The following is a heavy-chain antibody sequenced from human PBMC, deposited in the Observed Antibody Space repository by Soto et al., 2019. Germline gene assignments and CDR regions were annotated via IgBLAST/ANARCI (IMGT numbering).Heavy chain of an antibody. CDR1: GFIFSSYW. V-gene: IGHV3-74*01. CDR3: ARGERATTGY. Sequence: EAQLVESGGGLVQPGGSLRLSCAASGFIFSSYWMHWVRQAPGKGLVWLSRINPDGSSTNYVDSVKGRFTISRDNAKNTPYLQMNSLRGEDTAVYYCARGERATTGYWGQGTLVTVSS. CDR2: INPDGSST. D-gene: IGHD1-1*01. J-gene: IGHJ4*02.